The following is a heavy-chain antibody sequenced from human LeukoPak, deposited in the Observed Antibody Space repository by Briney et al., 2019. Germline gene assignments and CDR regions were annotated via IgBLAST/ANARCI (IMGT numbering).Heavy chain of an antibody. CDR2: ISYDGDNI. Sequence: TGGSLRLSCAASGFIFSTYTMHWVRQAPGKGLEWVALISYDGDNIFYADSVKGQFTISRDNSKNTMDLQMSSLRPEDTAVYSCARMHSSGWNGMDAWGKGATVTVSS. D-gene: IGHD6-19*01. CDR3: ARMHSSGWNGMDA. V-gene: IGHV3-30*04. CDR1: GFIFSTYT. J-gene: IGHJ6*04.